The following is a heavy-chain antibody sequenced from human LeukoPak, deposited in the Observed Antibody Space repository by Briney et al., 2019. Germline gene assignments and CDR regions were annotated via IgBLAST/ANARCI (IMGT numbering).Heavy chain of an antibody. CDR1: GGSFSGYY. CDR3: ARHDLTIFGVVIGPWNY. Sequence: SETLSLTCAVYGGSFSGYYWSWIRQPPGKGLEWIGSIYYSGSTYYNPSLKSRVTISVDTSKNQFSLKLGSVTAADTAVYYRARHDLTIFGVVIGPWNYWGQGTLVTVSS. D-gene: IGHD3-3*01. J-gene: IGHJ4*02. CDR2: IYYSGST. V-gene: IGHV4-34*01.